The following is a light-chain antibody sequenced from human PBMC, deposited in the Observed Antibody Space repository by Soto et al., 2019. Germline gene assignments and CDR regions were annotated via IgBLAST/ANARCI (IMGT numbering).Light chain of an antibody. Sequence: EIALTQSPATLALSPGEGATLSRRASQSVSSYLAWDQQRPGQAPRPPIHGASNRATGIPARFSGSGCGTDFILTISSLEPEDFAVYYCQQRSNWPPTFAQGTRLEIK. CDR2: GAS. CDR1: QSVSSY. CDR3: QQRSNWPPT. V-gene: IGKV3-11*01. J-gene: IGKJ5*01.